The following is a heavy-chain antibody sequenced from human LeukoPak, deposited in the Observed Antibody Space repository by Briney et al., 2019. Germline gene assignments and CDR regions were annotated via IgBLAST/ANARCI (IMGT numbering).Heavy chain of an antibody. J-gene: IGHJ5*02. CDR3: ARNRAARGSFNWFTP. CDR1: GGSINSYY. Sequence: PSETRSLTCTVSGGSINSYYWSWIRQSPGKGLEWIGFVYHSGSTSYNPSLKSRVTISIATSRDQFSLKLKSVTAADTAVYYCARNRAARGSFNWFTPWGQGTLVTVSS. D-gene: IGHD2-15*01. V-gene: IGHV4-59*01. CDR2: VYHSGST.